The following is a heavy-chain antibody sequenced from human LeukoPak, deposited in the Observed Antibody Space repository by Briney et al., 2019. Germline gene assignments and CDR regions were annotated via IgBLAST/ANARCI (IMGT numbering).Heavy chain of an antibody. CDR1: GFTFSSYG. CDR2: IRYGGSNK. Sequence: GGSLRLSCAASGFTFSSYGMHWVRQAPGKGLEWVAFIRYGGSNKYYVESVKGRFSISRDNSKNTLYLEMNSLRAEDTAIYYCAKGKGKLGAFQSDFDYWGQGTLVTVSS. CDR3: AKGKGKLGAFQSDFDY. V-gene: IGHV3-30*02. J-gene: IGHJ4*02. D-gene: IGHD1-26*01.